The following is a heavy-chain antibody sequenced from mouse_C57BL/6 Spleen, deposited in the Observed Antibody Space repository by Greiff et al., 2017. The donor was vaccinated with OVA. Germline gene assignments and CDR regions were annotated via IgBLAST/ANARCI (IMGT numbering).Heavy chain of an antibody. CDR2: IYPRSGNT. D-gene: IGHD2-1*01. Sequence: VQLQQSGAELARPGASVKLSCKASGYTFTSYGISWVKQRTGQGLEWIGEIYPRSGNTYYNEKFKGKATLTADKSSSTAYMELRSLTSEDSAVYFCTRGYGSGYGYFDVWGKGTTVTVSS. V-gene: IGHV1-81*01. J-gene: IGHJ1*03. CDR1: GYTFTSYG. CDR3: TRGYGSGYGYFDV.